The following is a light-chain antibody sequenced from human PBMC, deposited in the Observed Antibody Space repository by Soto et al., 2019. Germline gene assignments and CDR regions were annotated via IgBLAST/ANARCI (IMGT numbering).Light chain of an antibody. V-gene: IGKV3-20*01. CDR2: DAS. CDR3: HQYGYLGT. Sequence: EIVLTQSPGTLSLSPWERATLSCRTSQTVSSSFLAWYQQTPGQAPRLLIYDASIRATDIPDRFTGSGSGTDFTLTISRLEPEDFAVYYCHQYGYLGTFGQGTKVDIK. CDR1: QTVSSSF. J-gene: IGKJ1*01.